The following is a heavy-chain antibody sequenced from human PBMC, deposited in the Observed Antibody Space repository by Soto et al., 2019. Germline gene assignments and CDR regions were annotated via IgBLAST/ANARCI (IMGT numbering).Heavy chain of an antibody. D-gene: IGHD5-18*01. V-gene: IGHV4-39*01. CDR1: GGSISSSSYY. CDR3: ARLRGYSYGYFDY. J-gene: IGHJ4*02. Sequence: SETLSLTCTVSGGSISSSSYYWGWIRQPPGKGLEWIGSIYYSGSTYYNPSLKSRVTISVDTSKNQFSLKLSSVTAADTAVYYCARLRGYSYGYFDYWGQGTLVTVSS. CDR2: IYYSGST.